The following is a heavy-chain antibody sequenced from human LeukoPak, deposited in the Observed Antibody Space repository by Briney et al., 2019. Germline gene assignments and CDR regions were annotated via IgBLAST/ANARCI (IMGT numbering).Heavy chain of an antibody. J-gene: IGHJ4*02. CDR1: GVSFSDYY. V-gene: IGHV3-11*05. CDR3: ARAHGDYSWDSFDS. CDR2: ISGRGTFT. Sequence: GGSLRLSCEVSGVSFSDYYMTWIRQAPGKGLEWVSCISGRGTFTKYADSVEGRFVISRDNAKNSLYLQMNSLRSEDTAVYYCARAHGDYSWDSFDSWGQGPVVTVSS. D-gene: IGHD4-17*01.